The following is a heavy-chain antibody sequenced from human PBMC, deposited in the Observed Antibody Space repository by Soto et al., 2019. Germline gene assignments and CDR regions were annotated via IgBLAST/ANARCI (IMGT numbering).Heavy chain of an antibody. CDR3: ARAYCGGDCRGWFDP. D-gene: IGHD2-21*02. CDR2: IYYSGST. J-gene: IGHJ5*02. Sequence: QVQLQESGPGLVKPSETLSLTCTVSGGSISSYYWSWIRQPPGKGLEWIGYIYYSGSTNYNPSLTSRVPLSVDTSKNQFSLKLSSVTAADTAVYYCARAYCGGDCRGWFDPWGQGTLVTVSS. V-gene: IGHV4-59*01. CDR1: GGSISSYY.